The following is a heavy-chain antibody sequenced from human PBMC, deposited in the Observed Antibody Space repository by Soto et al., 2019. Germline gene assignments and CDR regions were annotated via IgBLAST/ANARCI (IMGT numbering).Heavy chain of an antibody. CDR1: GFTFSSYA. V-gene: IGHV3-23*01. CDR3: ARDMPISTSGNYPYYFGY. Sequence: PGGSLRLSCAASGFTFSSYAMSWVRQAPGKGLEWVSAIGDSGDRTFYADSVKGRFIISRDNAKNSLYLQMNSLRAEDTAVYYCARDMPISTSGNYPYYFGYWGQGALVTVSS. J-gene: IGHJ4*02. CDR2: IGDSGDRT. D-gene: IGHD3-10*01.